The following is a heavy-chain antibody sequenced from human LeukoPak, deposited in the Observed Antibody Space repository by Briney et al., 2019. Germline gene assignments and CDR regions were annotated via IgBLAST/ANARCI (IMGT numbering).Heavy chain of an antibody. J-gene: IGHJ4*02. CDR1: GGSFSGYY. V-gene: IGHV4-34*01. CDR3: ARGLRIAPGRPAKRAHFDY. CDR2: INHSGST. Sequence: SSETLSLTCAVYGGSFSGYYWSWIRQPPVKGLEWIGEINHSGSTNYNPSLKSRVTISVDTSKNQFSLKLSSVTAADTAVYYCARGLRIAPGRPAKRAHFDYWGQGTLVTVSS. D-gene: IGHD6-13*01.